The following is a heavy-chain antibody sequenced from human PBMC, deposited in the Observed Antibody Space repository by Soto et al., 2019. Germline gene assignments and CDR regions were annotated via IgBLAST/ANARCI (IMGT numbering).Heavy chain of an antibody. D-gene: IGHD3-10*01. CDR3: ASDYMRGRDY. CDR2: INAVNGDT. J-gene: IGHJ4*02. CDR1: GYSFISYG. Sequence: QIQLVQSGAEVKKPGASVNISCKASGYSFISYGMYWVRQAPGQRLEWMGWINAVNGDTKYSQKFQGRVTIIRDTCASTVYMELRSLRGDDTAVYYCASDYMRGRDYWGQGTLVTVSS. V-gene: IGHV1-3*01.